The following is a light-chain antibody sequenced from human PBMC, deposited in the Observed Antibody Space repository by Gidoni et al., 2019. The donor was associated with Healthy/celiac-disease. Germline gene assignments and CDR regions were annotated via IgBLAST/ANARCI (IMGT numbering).Light chain of an antibody. V-gene: IGKV3-15*01. CDR3: QKYNNWPPVT. Sequence: EIVMTQSPATLSVSPGERATLSCRASQSVNSNLAWYQQKPGQAPRRLIYGASTRSTGIPARFSGSGSGTEFTLTISSLQSEDFAVYYCQKYNNWPPVTFXGXTKVEIK. CDR1: QSVNSN. J-gene: IGKJ4*01. CDR2: GAS.